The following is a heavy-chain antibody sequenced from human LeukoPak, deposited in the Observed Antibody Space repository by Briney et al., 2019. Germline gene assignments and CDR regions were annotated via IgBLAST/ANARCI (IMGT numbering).Heavy chain of an antibody. CDR3: ARDRTMARGVGTSDY. Sequence: PGGSLRLACAASGFTFTNFWMSWVRQAPGKGLEWVANIKKDGSEKNYLDSVKGRFTISRDDAKKSLYLQMNSLREEDTAMYYCARDRTMARGVGTSDYWGQGTLVTFSS. CDR2: IKKDGSEK. V-gene: IGHV3-7*01. J-gene: IGHJ4*02. CDR1: GFTFTNFW. D-gene: IGHD3-10*01.